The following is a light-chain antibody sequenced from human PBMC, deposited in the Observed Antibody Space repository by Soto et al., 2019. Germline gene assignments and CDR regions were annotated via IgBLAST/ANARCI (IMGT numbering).Light chain of an antibody. Sequence: EIVLTQSPATLSLSPGERATLSCRASQSVSSYLAWYQQKPGQAPRLLIYDASNRATGIPARFSGSGSGTDFTITIRSLEPEDFAVYYCQQRSNWFTFGPGTKVDIK. V-gene: IGKV3-11*01. CDR3: QQRSNWFT. J-gene: IGKJ3*01. CDR2: DAS. CDR1: QSVSSY.